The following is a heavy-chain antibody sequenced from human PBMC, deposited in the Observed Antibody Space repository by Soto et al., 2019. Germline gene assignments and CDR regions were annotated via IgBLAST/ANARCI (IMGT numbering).Heavy chain of an antibody. CDR2: IGGSAGTT. CDR1: GFTFSSYA. Sequence: PGGSLRLSCAASGFTFSSYAMTWVRQAPGRGLEWVSTIGGSAGTTYFAGSVKGRFTISRDNSKNTLYLQMNSLRAEDTAVYYCAKVISGLGAYDIWGQGTMVTVSS. D-gene: IGHD2-15*01. J-gene: IGHJ3*02. V-gene: IGHV3-23*01. CDR3: AKVISGLGAYDI.